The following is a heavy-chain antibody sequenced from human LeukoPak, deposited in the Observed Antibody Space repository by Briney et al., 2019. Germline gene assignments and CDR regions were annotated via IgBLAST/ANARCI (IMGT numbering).Heavy chain of an antibody. CDR3: AKSYYDFWSGYSLNYYYYMDV. D-gene: IGHD3-3*01. Sequence: SEALSLTCTVSGYSISSGYYWGWIRQPPGKGLEWIGSIYHSGSTYYNPSLKSRVTISVDTSKNQFSLKLSSVTAADTAVYYCAKSYYDFWSGYSLNYYYYMDVWGKGTTVTVSS. CDR2: IYHSGST. CDR1: GYSISSGYY. V-gene: IGHV4-38-2*02. J-gene: IGHJ6*03.